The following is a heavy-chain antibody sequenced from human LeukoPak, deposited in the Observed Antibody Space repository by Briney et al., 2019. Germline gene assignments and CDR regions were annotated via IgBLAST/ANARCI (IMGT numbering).Heavy chain of an antibody. J-gene: IGHJ4*02. CDR1: GGSISSSSYY. CDR3: ARDSSGWPSETYY. V-gene: IGHV4-39*07. CDR2: IYYSGST. Sequence: SETLSLTCTVSGGSISSSSYYWGWIRQPPGKGLEWIGSIYYSGSTYYNPSLKSRVTISVDTSKNQFSLKLSSVTAADTAVYYCARDSSGWPSETYYWGQGTLVTVSS. D-gene: IGHD6-19*01.